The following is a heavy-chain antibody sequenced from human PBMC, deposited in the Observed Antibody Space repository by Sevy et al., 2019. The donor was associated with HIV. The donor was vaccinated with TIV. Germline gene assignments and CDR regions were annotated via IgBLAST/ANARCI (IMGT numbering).Heavy chain of an antibody. J-gene: IGHJ4*02. CDR1: GFTFSDHY. D-gene: IGHD2-15*01. Sequence: GESLKISCVASGFTFSDHYMEWVRQAPGMGLEWVGRSRNKANRYTTESAASVKGRFTISRDVSKNSMYLQMNSLKSDDTAVYYCTRTYCSGGSCNGLFDYWGQGSRVTVSS. CDR2: SRNKANRYTT. V-gene: IGHV3-72*01. CDR3: TRTYCSGGSCNGLFDY.